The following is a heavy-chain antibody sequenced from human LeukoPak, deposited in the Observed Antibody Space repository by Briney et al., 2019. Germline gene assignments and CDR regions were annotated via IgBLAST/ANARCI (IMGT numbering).Heavy chain of an antibody. CDR2: ISSSGGTI. J-gene: IGHJ3*01. Sequence: GGSLRLSCAASGFTFSPYSVNWVRQAPGKGLEWLSYISSSGGTIFYADSVKGRFTISRDNAKNSLYLQLNSLRAEDTAVYYCASFTSPVGASLVFELWGQGTMVTVSS. CDR3: ASFTSPVGASLVFEL. D-gene: IGHD1-26*01. CDR1: GFTFSPYS. V-gene: IGHV3-48*04.